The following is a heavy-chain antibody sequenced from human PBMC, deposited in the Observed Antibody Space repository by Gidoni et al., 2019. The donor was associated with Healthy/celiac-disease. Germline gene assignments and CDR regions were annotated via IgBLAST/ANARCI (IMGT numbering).Heavy chain of an antibody. Sequence: DVQLVESGGGLVRPGGSLRLSCAASGFPFTSYEINWVRPAPGKGLEWVSYIRSSGRTRYYADSVKGRFTISRDNAKNSLYLQMNSLRAEDTAVYYCARLGYDYVWGSYRYTRYFDYWGQGTLVTVSS. V-gene: IGHV3-48*03. CDR1: GFPFTSYE. CDR2: IRSSGRTR. D-gene: IGHD3-16*02. CDR3: ARLGYDYVWGSYRYTRYFDY. J-gene: IGHJ4*02.